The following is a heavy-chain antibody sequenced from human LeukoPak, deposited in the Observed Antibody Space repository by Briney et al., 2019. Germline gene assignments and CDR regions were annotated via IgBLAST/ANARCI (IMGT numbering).Heavy chain of an antibody. CDR1: GDSINNYY. D-gene: IGHD6-13*01. J-gene: IGHJ5*02. Sequence: PSETLSLTCSVSGDSINNYYWSWIRQPPGKGLEWIGYVHHSGSTNYNPSLKSRVTISVDTSKNQFSLRLTSVNAADTAVYYCVRALRQQLVTGWFDPWGQGTLVTVSS. CDR2: VHHSGST. V-gene: IGHV4-59*01. CDR3: VRALRQQLVTGWFDP.